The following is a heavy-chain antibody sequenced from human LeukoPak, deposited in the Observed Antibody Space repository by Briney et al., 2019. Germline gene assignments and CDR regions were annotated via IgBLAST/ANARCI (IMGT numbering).Heavy chain of an antibody. CDR3: ARDGVPGYYYGSGSYSSNFDY. CDR2: ISSSSTYI. J-gene: IGHJ4*02. V-gene: IGHV3-21*06. CDR1: GFTFSSYS. Sequence: GGSLGLSCAASGFTFSSYSMNWVRQAPGKGLEWVSSISSSSTYIYYADSVKGRFTISRDNAKNSLYLQMSSLKAEDTAMYYCARDGVPGYYYGSGSYSSNFDYWGQGTLVTVSS. D-gene: IGHD3-10*01.